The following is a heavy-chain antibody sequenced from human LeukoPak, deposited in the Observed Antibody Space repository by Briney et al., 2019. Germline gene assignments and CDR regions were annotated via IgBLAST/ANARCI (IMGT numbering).Heavy chain of an antibody. J-gene: IGHJ4*02. CDR3: AKIRSYYYDSSGYYYGFFDY. CDR1: GFTFSSYW. CDR2: IKQDGSEK. D-gene: IGHD3-22*01. V-gene: IGHV3-7*03. Sequence: GGSLRLSCAASGFTFSSYWMSWVRQAPGKGLEWVANIKQDGSEKYYVDSVKGRFTISRDNSKNTLYLQMNSLRAEDTAVYYCAKIRSYYYDSSGYYYGFFDYWGQGTLVTVSS.